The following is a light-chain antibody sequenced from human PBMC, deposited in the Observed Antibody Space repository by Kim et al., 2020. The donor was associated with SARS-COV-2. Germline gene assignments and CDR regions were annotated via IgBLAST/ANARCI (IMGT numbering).Light chain of an antibody. CDR1: SSDVGGYGL. CDR3: CSYAGSFSWV. CDR2: DVY. Sequence: GPSFTISCTGTSSDVGGYGLVSWYQQFPGKAPKLIIYDVYNRPSAVPDRFSGSKSGNTASLTISGLQTEDEADYYCCSYAGSFSWVFGGGTQLTVL. V-gene: IGLV2-11*01. J-gene: IGLJ3*02.